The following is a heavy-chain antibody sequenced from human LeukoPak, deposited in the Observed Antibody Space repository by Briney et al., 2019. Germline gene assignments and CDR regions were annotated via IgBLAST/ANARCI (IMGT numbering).Heavy chain of an antibody. D-gene: IGHD3-22*01. J-gene: IGHJ5*02. CDR2: ISGSGGST. CDR1: GFIFSSYA. Sequence: GGSLRLSCAASGFIFSSYAMSWVRQAPGKGLEWVSAISGSGGSTYYADSVKGRFTISRDNSENTLYLQMNSLRAEDTAVYYCAKGTWASYYDSSAGNWFDPWGQGTLVTVSS. V-gene: IGHV3-23*01. CDR3: AKGTWASYYDSSAGNWFDP.